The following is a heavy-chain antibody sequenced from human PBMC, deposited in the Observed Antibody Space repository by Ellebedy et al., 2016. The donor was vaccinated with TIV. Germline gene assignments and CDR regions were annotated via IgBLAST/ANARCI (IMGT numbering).Heavy chain of an antibody. J-gene: IGHJ4*02. Sequence: MPSETLSLTCAVYGCSISSSPWWRGVRQPPGKGQEWLGEIFHSGNSNYSPSLKSRVIISVEKSKNHFSLKLSSVTAATTAVYYCASRPKGYNYDSSGYYFTQWGQGTLVTVSS. V-gene: IGHV4-4*02. D-gene: IGHD3-22*01. CDR2: IFHSGNS. CDR1: GCSISSSPW. CDR3: ASRPKGYNYDSSGYYFTQ.